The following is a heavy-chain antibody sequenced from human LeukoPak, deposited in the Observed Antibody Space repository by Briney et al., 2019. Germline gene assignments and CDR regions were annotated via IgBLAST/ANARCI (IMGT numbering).Heavy chain of an antibody. CDR1: GFTFSDYY. V-gene: IGHV3-11*01. D-gene: IGHD7-27*01. CDR2: ISSSGSTI. CDR3: ATENWEGHYYGMDV. J-gene: IGHJ6*02. Sequence: GGSLRLSCAPSGFTFSDYYMSWIRQAPGKGLEWVSYISSSGSTIYYADSVKGRFTISRDNAKNSLYLQMNSLRAEDTAVYYCATENWEGHYYGMDVWGQGTTVTVSS.